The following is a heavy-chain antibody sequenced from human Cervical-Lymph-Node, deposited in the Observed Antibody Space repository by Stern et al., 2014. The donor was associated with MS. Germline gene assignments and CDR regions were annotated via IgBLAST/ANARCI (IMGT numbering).Heavy chain of an antibody. V-gene: IGHV1-69*01. D-gene: IGHD6-13*01. CDR3: ALSSETSDRWYSLGYDL. CDR2: IFPVLGTA. CDR1: GCTFSKFS. J-gene: IGHJ5*02. Sequence: QVQLVQSGAEVKKPGASVTVSCKVSGCTFSKFSSSWVRQAPGQGLAWVGGIFPVLGTATYAKEFRDRVTITADVSTSTVYMELSTLRSDDTAVYYCALSSETSDRWYSLGYDLWGQGTLVTVSS.